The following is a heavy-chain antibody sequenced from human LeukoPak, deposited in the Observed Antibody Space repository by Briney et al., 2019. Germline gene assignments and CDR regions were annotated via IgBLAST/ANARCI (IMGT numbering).Heavy chain of an antibody. Sequence: GGSLRLSCAASGFTFSIYSLNWVRQAPGKGLEWVSYIGRSGDRTTHYADSVKGRFTISRDNAKNSLFLQMNSLRAEDTAVYYCAKDLSDYGSSDFDYWGQGTLVTVSS. V-gene: IGHV3-48*04. CDR1: GFTFSIYS. J-gene: IGHJ4*02. CDR3: AKDLSDYGSSDFDY. CDR2: IGRSGDRTT. D-gene: IGHD4-17*01.